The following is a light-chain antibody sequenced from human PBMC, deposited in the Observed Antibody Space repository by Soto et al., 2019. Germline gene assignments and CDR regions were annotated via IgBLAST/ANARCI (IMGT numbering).Light chain of an antibody. CDR2: GAS. V-gene: IGKV3-20*01. CDR3: QRYGS. J-gene: IGKJ1*01. CDR1: QSVSSSH. Sequence: EIVLTQSPGTLSLSPGERATLSCRASQSVSSSHLAWYQQKPGQAPRLLIYGASSRATGIPDRFSGSGSGTDFTLTISRLEPEDVAVYYCQRYGSVGQGTKVDIK.